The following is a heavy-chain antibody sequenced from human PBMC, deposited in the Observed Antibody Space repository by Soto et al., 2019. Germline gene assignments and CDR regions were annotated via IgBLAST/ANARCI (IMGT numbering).Heavy chain of an antibody. V-gene: IGHV3-33*01. CDR1: GFTFTKFG. D-gene: IGHD3-16*01. CDR2: IWYDGSHK. Sequence: TGGSLRLSCAASGFTFTKFGMHWVRQAPGKGLEWVAIIWYDGSHKYYADSVKGRFTISRDNSKNTVSLHMDSLGAEDTAMYYCASGGRLRYGGRGTLVTVSS. CDR3: ASGGRLRY. J-gene: IGHJ4*02.